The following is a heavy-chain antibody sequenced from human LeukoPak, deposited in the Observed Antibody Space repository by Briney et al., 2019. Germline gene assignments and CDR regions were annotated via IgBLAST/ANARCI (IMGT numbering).Heavy chain of an antibody. CDR2: ISAYNGNT. J-gene: IGHJ4*02. D-gene: IGHD1-26*01. CDR1: GYTFTSYG. CDR3: ARGSSEAGPTRGYFDL. Sequence: GASVKVSCKAAGYTFTSYGISWVRQAPGQGLEWMGWISAYNGNTNYAQKLQGRVTMTTDTSTSIAYMELRSLRSDDTAVYYCARGSSEAGPTRGYFDLWGQGTLVTVSS. V-gene: IGHV1-18*01.